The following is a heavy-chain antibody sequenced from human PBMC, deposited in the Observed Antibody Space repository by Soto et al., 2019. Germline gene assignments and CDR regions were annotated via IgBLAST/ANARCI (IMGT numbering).Heavy chain of an antibody. CDR3: ASGNTYYYDSSGYYLDY. CDR1: GGSISSGDYY. J-gene: IGHJ4*02. D-gene: IGHD3-22*01. CDR2: IYYSGST. Sequence: PSETLSLTCTVSGGSISSGDYYWSWIRQPPGKGLEWIGYIYYSGSTYYNPSLKSRVTISVDTSKNQFSLKLSSVTAADTAVYYCASGNTYYYDSSGYYLDYWGQGTLVTV. V-gene: IGHV4-30-4*01.